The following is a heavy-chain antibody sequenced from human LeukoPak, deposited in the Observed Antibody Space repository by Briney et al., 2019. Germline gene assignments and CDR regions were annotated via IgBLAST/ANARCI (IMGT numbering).Heavy chain of an antibody. CDR3: ANLPYNWNEYFDDY. D-gene: IGHD1-1*01. J-gene: IGHJ4*02. CDR2: IASDGNYR. Sequence: PGGSLRLSCAASGFTFTNYGMHWVRLAPGKGLEWVAYIASDGNYRDYVDSVRGRFTVSRDNSKNTLYLQMDSLRAEDTAVYYCANLPYNWNEYFDDYWGQGTLVTVSS. V-gene: IGHV3-30*02. CDR1: GFTFTNYG.